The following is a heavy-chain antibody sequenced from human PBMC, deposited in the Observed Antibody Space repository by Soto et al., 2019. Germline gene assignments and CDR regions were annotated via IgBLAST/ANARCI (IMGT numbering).Heavy chain of an antibody. D-gene: IGHD6-6*01. J-gene: IGHJ4*02. CDR1: GFTFSIYD. V-gene: IGHV3-23*01. CDR2: ISDSGDIT. Sequence: GRNPKISYRSSGFTFSIYDMHWVRQATGKGLEWVATISDSGDITYYADSVKGRFTISRDNSRKNLYLQMNNLRAEDTALYYFAKPCLSCITDRPPLFSYRGRRTLVTVSS. CDR3: AKPCLSCITDRPPLFSY.